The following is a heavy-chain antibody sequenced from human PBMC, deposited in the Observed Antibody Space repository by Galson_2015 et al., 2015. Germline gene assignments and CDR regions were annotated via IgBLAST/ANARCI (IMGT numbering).Heavy chain of an antibody. V-gene: IGHV1-69*02. CDR1: GGTFDDFT. D-gene: IGHD3-9*01. J-gene: IGHJ5*01. CDR2: SIPILNMT. CDR3: ASAIRYRNNW. Sequence: SVKVSCKASGGTFDDFTINWVRQAPGQGLEWMGRSIPILNMTNYAQKFQGRVTITADKSTSTGYMEVSSLKSEDSAIYFCASAIRYRNNW.